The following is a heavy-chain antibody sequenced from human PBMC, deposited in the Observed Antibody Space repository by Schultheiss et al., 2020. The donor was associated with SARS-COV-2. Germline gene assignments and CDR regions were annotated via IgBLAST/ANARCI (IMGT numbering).Heavy chain of an antibody. CDR2: IYYSGTT. CDR3: ARGTTTPYYYYYYMDV. J-gene: IGHJ6*03. CDR1: GGSISSYY. V-gene: IGHV4-59*12. Sequence: TLSLTCTVSGGSISSYYWSWIRQPPGKGLEWIGYIYYSGTTYYNPSLKSRVTISVDTSKNQFSLKLSSVTAADTAVYYCARGTTTPYYYYYYMDVWGKGTTVTVSS. D-gene: IGHD4-11*01.